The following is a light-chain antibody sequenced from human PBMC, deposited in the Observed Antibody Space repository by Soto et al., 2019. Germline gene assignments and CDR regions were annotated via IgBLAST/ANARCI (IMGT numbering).Light chain of an antibody. CDR1: ESVASNY. V-gene: IGKV3-20*01. J-gene: IGKJ1*01. Sequence: EIVLTQSTGTLSLSPGERATLSGRASESVASNYLAWYQHKPGQAPRLLFFGASNRATGIPDRFSGSGSGTDFTLTISRLEPEDFAVYYCHQYGRSPWTLGQGTKVDIK. CDR2: GAS. CDR3: HQYGRSPWT.